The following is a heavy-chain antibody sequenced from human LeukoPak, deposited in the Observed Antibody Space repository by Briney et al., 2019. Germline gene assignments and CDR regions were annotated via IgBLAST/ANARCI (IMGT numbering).Heavy chain of an antibody. CDR1: GFTFSSYG. D-gene: IGHD2-15*01. J-gene: IGHJ4*02. CDR3: ARTGLLGSGGPPQRGDWVDY. CDR2: ISYDGSNK. Sequence: GRSLRLSCAASGFTFSSYGMHWVRQAPGKGLEWVAVISYDGSNKYYADSVKGRFTISRDNAKNSLYLQMNSLRAEDTAVYYCARTGLLGSGGPPQRGDWVDYWGQGTLVTVSS. V-gene: IGHV3-30*03.